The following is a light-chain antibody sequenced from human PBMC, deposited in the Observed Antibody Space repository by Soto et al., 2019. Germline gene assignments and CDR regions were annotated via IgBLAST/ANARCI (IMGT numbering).Light chain of an antibody. CDR1: QSVLYSSNNKNY. V-gene: IGKV4-1*01. Sequence: DIVMTQSPDSLAVSLGERATINCKSSQSVLYSSNNKNYLAWYQQKPGQPPKLLIYWASTRESGVPDRFSGSGSRTDFTLTISSLQAEDVAVYYCQQYYSTPLTFGPGTKVGIK. CDR2: WAS. CDR3: QQYYSTPLT. J-gene: IGKJ3*01.